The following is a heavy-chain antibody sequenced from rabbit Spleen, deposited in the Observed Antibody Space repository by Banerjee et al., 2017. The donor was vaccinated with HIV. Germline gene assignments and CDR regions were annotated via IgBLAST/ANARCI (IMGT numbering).Heavy chain of an antibody. Sequence: QEQLEESAGGLVQPGGSLKLSCKASGFTLSSYYMNWVRQAPGKGPDWIACIYDGDGSTYYASWVNGRFTISRSTSLNTVTLQMTSLTAADTATYFCARVGGVGVYGYATLWGPGTLVTVS. CDR3: ARVGGVGVYGYATL. CDR1: GFTLSSYY. J-gene: IGHJ4*01. D-gene: IGHD6-1*01. V-gene: IGHV1S47*01. CDR2: IYDGDGST.